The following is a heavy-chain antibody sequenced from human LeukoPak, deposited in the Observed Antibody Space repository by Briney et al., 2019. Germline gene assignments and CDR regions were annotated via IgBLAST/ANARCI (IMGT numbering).Heavy chain of an antibody. Sequence: PGGSPRLSCAASGFTFSGYAMHWVRQAPGKGLEWVSYISNSGGTIYYADSVKGRFTISRDNAKNSLYLQMNSLRDEDTAVYYCARLWGYCSGGSCYSTPYWGQGTLVTVSS. CDR2: ISNSGGTI. CDR3: ARLWGYCSGGSCYSTPY. J-gene: IGHJ4*02. D-gene: IGHD2-15*01. V-gene: IGHV3-48*02. CDR1: GFTFSGYA.